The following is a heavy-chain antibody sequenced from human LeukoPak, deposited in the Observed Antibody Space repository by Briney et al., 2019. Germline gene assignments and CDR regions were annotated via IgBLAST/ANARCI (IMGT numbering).Heavy chain of an antibody. CDR1: GFTFDDYA. V-gene: IGHV3-9*03. CDR2: ISWNSGSI. J-gene: IGHJ3*02. CDR3: ARGQISGVVIIHDAFDI. D-gene: IGHD3-3*01. Sequence: GRSLRLSCAASGFTFDDYAMHWVRQAPGKGLEWVSGISWNSGSIGYADSVKGRFTISRDNAKNSLYLQMNSLRAEDMALYYCARGQISGVVIIHDAFDIWGQGTIVTVSS.